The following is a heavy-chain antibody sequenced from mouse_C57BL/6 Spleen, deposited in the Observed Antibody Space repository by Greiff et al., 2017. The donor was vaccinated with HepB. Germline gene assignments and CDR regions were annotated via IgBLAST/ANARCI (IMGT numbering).Heavy chain of an antibody. CDR1: GFTFSSYG. Sequence: EVKLVESGGDLVKPGGSLKLSCAASGFTFSSYGMSWVRQTPDKRLEWVATISSGGSYTYYPDSVKGRFTISRDNAKNTLYLQMSSLKSEDTAMYYCARRDCSSPPAWFAYWGQGTLVTVSA. CDR3: ARRDCSSPPAWFAY. V-gene: IGHV5-6*02. D-gene: IGHD1-1*01. CDR2: ISSGGSYT. J-gene: IGHJ3*01.